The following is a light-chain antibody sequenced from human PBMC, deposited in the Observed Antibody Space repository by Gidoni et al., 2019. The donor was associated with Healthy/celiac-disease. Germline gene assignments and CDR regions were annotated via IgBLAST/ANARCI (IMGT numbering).Light chain of an antibody. CDR2: WAS. V-gene: IGKV4-1*01. J-gene: IGKJ2*01. CDR3: QQYYSTPHT. CDR1: QSVLYSSNNKNY. Sequence: DIVMTQSPASLAVSLGERATINCKSSQSVLYSSNNKNYLAWYQQKPGQPPKLLIYWASTREAGVPDRFSGSGSGTDFTLTISSLQAEDVAVYYCQQYYSTPHTFVQGTKLEIK.